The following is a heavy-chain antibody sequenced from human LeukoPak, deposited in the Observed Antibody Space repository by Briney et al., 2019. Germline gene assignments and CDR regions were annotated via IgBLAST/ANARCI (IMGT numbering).Heavy chain of an antibody. CDR1: GFTFSSYA. CDR3: ARDDYGGNRGY. J-gene: IGHJ4*02. V-gene: IGHV3-66*01. Sequence: GGSLRLSCAASGFTFSSYAMHWVRQAPGKGLEWASVIYSGGSTYYADSVKGRFTISRDNSKNTLYLQMNSLRAEDTAVYYCARDDYGGNRGYWGQGTLVTVSS. CDR2: IYSGGST. D-gene: IGHD4-23*01.